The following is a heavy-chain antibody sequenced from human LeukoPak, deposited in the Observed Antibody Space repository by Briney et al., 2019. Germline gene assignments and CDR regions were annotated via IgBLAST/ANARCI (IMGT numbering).Heavy chain of an antibody. Sequence: GGSLRLSCAASGFTFSNYGMHWVRQAPGKGLEWVALIRYDGSKKDYVDSVKGRFTISRDNSKNTLHLQMNSLRAEDTAVYYCARALPDYYDGSGYYDYWGQGTLVTVSS. J-gene: IGHJ4*02. CDR3: ARALPDYYDGSGYYDY. CDR1: GFTFSNYG. CDR2: IRYDGSKK. D-gene: IGHD3-22*01. V-gene: IGHV3-33*01.